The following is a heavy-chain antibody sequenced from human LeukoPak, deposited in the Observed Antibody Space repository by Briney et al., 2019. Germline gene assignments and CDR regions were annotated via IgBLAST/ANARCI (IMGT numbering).Heavy chain of an antibody. Sequence: SQTLSLTCAVSGGSISSGGYSWSWIRQPPGKGLEWIGYIYHSGSTYYNPSLKSRVTISVDRSKNQFSLKLSSVTAAATAVYYCAREPRGFYYFDYWGQGTLVTVSS. CDR1: GGSISSGGYS. J-gene: IGHJ4*02. CDR3: AREPRGFYYFDY. D-gene: IGHD3-10*01. CDR2: IYHSGST. V-gene: IGHV4-30-2*01.